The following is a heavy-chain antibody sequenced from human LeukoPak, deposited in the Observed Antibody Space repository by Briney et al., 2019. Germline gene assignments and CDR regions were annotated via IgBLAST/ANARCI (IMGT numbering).Heavy chain of an antibody. CDR1: GGTFSSYA. CDR3: ARVESSSPYYYYYMDV. Sequence: ASVKVSCKASGGTFSSYAISWVRQAPGQGLEWMGGIIPILGTANYAQKFQGRVTITADKSTSTAYMELSSLRSEDTAVYYCARVESSSPYYYYYMDVWGKGTTVTVSS. CDR2: IIPILGTA. D-gene: IGHD6-6*01. J-gene: IGHJ6*03. V-gene: IGHV1-69*10.